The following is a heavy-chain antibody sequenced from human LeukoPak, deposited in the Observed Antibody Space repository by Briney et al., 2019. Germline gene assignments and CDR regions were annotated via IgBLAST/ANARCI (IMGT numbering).Heavy chain of an antibody. Sequence: SETLSRTCAVSGGSISSSNWWSWVRQPPGKGLEWIGEIYHSGSTNYNPSLKSRVTISVDKSKNQFSLKLSSVTAADTAVYYCARGRYFDWLIFDYWGQGTLVTVSS. J-gene: IGHJ4*02. D-gene: IGHD3-9*01. CDR2: IYHSGST. V-gene: IGHV4-4*02. CDR1: GGSISSSNW. CDR3: ARGRYFDWLIFDY.